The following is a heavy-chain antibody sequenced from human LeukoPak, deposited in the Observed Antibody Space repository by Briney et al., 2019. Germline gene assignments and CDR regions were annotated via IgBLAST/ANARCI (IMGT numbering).Heavy chain of an antibody. Sequence: SVKVSCKASGYTFTSYAISWVRQAHGQGLGWMGGIIPIFGTANYAQKFQGRVTITADESTSTAYMELSSLRSEDTAVYYCASSGGFDWLSGLYYFDYWGQGTLVTVSS. D-gene: IGHD3-9*01. CDR3: ASSGGFDWLSGLYYFDY. V-gene: IGHV1-69*13. J-gene: IGHJ4*02. CDR1: GYTFTSYA. CDR2: IIPIFGTA.